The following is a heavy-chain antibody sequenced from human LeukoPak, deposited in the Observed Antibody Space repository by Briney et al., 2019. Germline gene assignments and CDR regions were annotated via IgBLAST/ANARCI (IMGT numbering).Heavy chain of an antibody. CDR1: GGSFSGYY. V-gene: IGHV4-34*01. D-gene: IGHD6-13*01. CDR2: INHSGST. CDR3: ARGGGSSSWYNYFDY. J-gene: IGHJ4*02. Sequence: SETLSLTCAVYGGSFSGYYWSWIRQPPGKGLEWIGEINHSGSTNYNPSLKSRATISVDTSKNQFSLKLSSVTAADTAVYYCARGGGSSSWYNYFDYWGQGTLVTVSS.